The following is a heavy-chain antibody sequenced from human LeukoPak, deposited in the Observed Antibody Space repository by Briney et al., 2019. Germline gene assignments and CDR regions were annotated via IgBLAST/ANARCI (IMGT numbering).Heavy chain of an antibody. J-gene: IGHJ4*02. CDR1: GFTFRDAW. CDR3: TADVPTPLAQIDY. CDR2: IKSQSAGGTT. Sequence: GGSLRLSCAATGFTFRDAWMTWLRQTPGKGLEWVGRIKSQSAGGTTEYAAPVKGRFTISRDDSKDTLFLQMNSLKTEDTGMYYCTADVPTPLAQIDYWGQGTRVTVSS. V-gene: IGHV3-15*01.